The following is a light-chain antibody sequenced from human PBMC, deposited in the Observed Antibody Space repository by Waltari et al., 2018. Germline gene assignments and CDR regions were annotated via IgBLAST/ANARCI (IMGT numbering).Light chain of an antibody. CDR1: QRVTSTY. CDR2: GAS. V-gene: IGKV3-20*01. CDR3: QQYGTSPRT. Sequence: EIVLTQSPGTLSLSPGARATLSCRASQRVTSTYLAWYQQKPGQPPRLLIYGASNRASGIPDRFSGRGSGTDYTLTISRLEPEDFAVYYCQQYGTSPRTFGPGTKLEIK. J-gene: IGKJ1*01.